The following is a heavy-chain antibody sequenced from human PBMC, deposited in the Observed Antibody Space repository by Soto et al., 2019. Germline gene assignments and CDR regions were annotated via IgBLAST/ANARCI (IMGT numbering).Heavy chain of an antibody. Sequence: PSETLSLTCAVYGGSFSGYYWSWIRQPPGKGLEWIGEINHSGSTNYNPSLKSRVTISVDTSKNQFSLKLSSVTAADTAVYYCARARTEQLVYYGVDVWGQGTTVTVSS. J-gene: IGHJ6*02. V-gene: IGHV4-34*01. D-gene: IGHD6-6*01. CDR1: GGSFSGYY. CDR3: ARARTEQLVYYGVDV. CDR2: INHSGST.